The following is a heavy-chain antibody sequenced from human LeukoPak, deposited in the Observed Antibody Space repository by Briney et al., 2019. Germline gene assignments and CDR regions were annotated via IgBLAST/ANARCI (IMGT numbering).Heavy chain of an antibody. CDR3: ARGSEPHYYDSSTLDF. CDR1: GYTFTSHY. Sequence: ASVKVSCKASGYTFTSHYINWVRQATGQGLEWMGWMNPNSGNTGYAQKFQGRVTITRHTSISTAYMELSSLRSEDTAVYYCARGSEPHYYDSSTLDFWGQGTLVTVSS. J-gene: IGHJ4*02. V-gene: IGHV1-8*03. D-gene: IGHD3-22*01. CDR2: MNPNSGNT.